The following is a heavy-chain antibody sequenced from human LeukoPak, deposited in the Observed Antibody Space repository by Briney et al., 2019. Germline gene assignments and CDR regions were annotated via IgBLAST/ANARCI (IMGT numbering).Heavy chain of an antibody. CDR1: GYTFTGYY. Sequence: ASVKVSCKASGYTFTGYYMHWVRQAPGQGLEWMGWINPNSGGTNYAQKFQGRVTMTRDTSISTAYMELSRLRSDDTAVYYCAKTQRITMIVVVRPSPYYFDYWGQGTLVTVSS. CDR2: INPNSGGT. CDR3: AKTQRITMIVVVRPSPYYFDY. J-gene: IGHJ4*02. V-gene: IGHV1-2*02. D-gene: IGHD3-22*01.